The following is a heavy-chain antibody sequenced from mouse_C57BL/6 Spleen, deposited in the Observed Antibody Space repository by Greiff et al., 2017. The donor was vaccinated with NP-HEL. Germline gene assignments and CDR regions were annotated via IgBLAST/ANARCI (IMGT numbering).Heavy chain of an antibody. J-gene: IGHJ4*01. Sequence: QVQLQQSGAELVRPGTSVKVSCKASGYAFTNYLIEWVKQRPGQGLEWIGVINPGSGGTNYNEKFKGKATLTADKSSSTAYMQLSSLTSEDSAVYFCSSSYGAMDYWGQGTSVTVSS. D-gene: IGHD2-10*02. V-gene: IGHV1-54*01. CDR1: GYAFTNYL. CDR3: SSSYGAMDY. CDR2: INPGSGGT.